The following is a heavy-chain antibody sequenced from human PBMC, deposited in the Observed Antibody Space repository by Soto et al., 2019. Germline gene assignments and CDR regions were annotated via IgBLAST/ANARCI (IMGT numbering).Heavy chain of an antibody. J-gene: IGHJ3*02. V-gene: IGHV3-23*01. D-gene: IGHD3-22*01. CDR1: GFTFSSYT. CDR3: AKGLYFDSDRYYQNDAFDI. Sequence: GGSLRLSCAASGFTFSSYTVNWVRQAPGKGLAWVSSISGRGDTTDYADSVKGRFTISRDDSKNTLYLQMNSLRAEDTAVYYCAKGLYFDSDRYYQNDAFDIWGQGTMVTVSS. CDR2: ISGRGDTT.